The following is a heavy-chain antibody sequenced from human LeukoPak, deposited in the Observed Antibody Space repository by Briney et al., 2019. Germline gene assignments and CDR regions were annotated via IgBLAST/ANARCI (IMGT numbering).Heavy chain of an antibody. Sequence: ASVKVSCKACGGTFSSFAISWVRQAPGQGLEWMGGIIPIFGTANYAQKFQGRVTITADESTSTAYMELSSLRSEDTAVYYCARCSSSCPPFDPWGQGTLVTVSS. J-gene: IGHJ5*02. CDR1: GGTFSSFA. V-gene: IGHV1-69*13. CDR3: ARCSSSCPPFDP. CDR2: IIPIFGTA. D-gene: IGHD6-13*01.